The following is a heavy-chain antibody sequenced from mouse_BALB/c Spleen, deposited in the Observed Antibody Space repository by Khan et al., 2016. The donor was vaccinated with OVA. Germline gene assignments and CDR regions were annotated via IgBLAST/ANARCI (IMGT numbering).Heavy chain of an antibody. V-gene: IGHV9-3-1*01. CDR1: GYTFTNYG. Sequence: QIQLVQSGPELKKPGETVKISCKASGYTFTNYGMTWVKQAPGKGLKWMGWINTYTGEPTYADDFKGRFAFSLETSATTASLQINNLKNEDTATXFCARVGNYWYFDVWGAGTTVTVS. CDR2: INTYTGEP. D-gene: IGHD2-1*01. J-gene: IGHJ1*01. CDR3: ARVGNYWYFDV.